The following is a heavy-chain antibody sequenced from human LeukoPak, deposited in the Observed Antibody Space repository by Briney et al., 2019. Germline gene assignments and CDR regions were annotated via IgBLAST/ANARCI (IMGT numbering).Heavy chain of an antibody. J-gene: IGHJ6*02. CDR1: GGTFSSYA. CDR3: ARDMEGLITMVRGVTISQYYYYYGMDV. CDR2: IIPIFGTA. Sequence: ASVKVSCKASGGTFSSYAISWVRQAPGQGLEWMGGIIPIFGTANYAQKFQGRVTITADESTSTAYMELSSLRSEDTAVYYCARDMEGLITMVRGVTISQYYYYYGMDVWGQGTTVTVSS. V-gene: IGHV1-69*13. D-gene: IGHD3-10*01.